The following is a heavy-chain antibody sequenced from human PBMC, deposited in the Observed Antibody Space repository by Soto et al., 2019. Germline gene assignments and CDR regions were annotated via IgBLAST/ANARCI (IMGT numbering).Heavy chain of an antibody. D-gene: IGHD5-18*01. J-gene: IGHJ4*02. CDR2: ISYDGSNK. V-gene: IGHV3-30*18. CDR1: DFTFSIYG. Sequence: PRGSLGVSCVSSDFTFSIYGMHWVRQAPGRGLEWVAVISYDGSNKYYADSVKGRFTISRDNSKNTLYLQMNSLRAEDTAVYYCAKEQRYSYGYRKPFDYWGQGTLVTVSS. CDR3: AKEQRYSYGYRKPFDY.